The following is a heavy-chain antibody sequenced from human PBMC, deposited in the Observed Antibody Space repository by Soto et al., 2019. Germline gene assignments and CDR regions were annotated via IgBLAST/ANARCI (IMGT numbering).Heavy chain of an antibody. V-gene: IGHV3-30*03. D-gene: IGHD3-10*01. Sequence: GGSLRLSCAVSGFTFSNYGMHWVRQAPGKGLEWVAVISDDGVSKYYADSVQGRFTISRDNSESAVFLQMNSLRPDDTALYFCARAYYFGSGTSYTLYYWGQGTQVTVSS. CDR2: ISDDGVSK. J-gene: IGHJ4*02. CDR3: ARAYYFGSGTSYTLYY. CDR1: GFTFSNYG.